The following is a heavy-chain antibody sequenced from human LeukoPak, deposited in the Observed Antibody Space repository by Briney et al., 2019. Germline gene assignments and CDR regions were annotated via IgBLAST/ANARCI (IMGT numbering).Heavy chain of an antibody. CDR1: GGSISSYY. Sequence: SETLSLTCTVSGGSISSYYWSWIRQPPGKGLEWIGYIYYSGSTNYNPSLKSRVTISVDTSKNQLSLKLRSVTAADTAVYYCARLGYCGSTTCFYHFDYWGQGTLVTVSA. V-gene: IGHV4-59*08. J-gene: IGHJ4*02. CDR3: ARLGYCGSTTCFYHFDY. D-gene: IGHD2-2*03. CDR2: IYYSGST.